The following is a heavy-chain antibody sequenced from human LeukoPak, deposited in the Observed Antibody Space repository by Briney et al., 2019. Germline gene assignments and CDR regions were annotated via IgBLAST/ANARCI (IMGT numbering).Heavy chain of an antibody. D-gene: IGHD2-15*01. CDR3: ARGGSYYFDY. CDR1: GFTFSSYG. J-gene: IGHJ4*02. Sequence: HTGGSLRLSCAASGFTFSSYGMHWVRQAPGKGLEWVANIKQDGSEKYYVDSVKGRFTISRDNAKNSLYLQMNSLRAEDTAVYYCARGGSYYFDYWGQGTLVTVSS. V-gene: IGHV3-7*04. CDR2: IKQDGSEK.